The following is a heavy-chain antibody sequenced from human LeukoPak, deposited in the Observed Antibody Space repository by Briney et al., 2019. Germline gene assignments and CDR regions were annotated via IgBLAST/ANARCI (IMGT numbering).Heavy chain of an antibody. J-gene: IGHJ4*02. CDR2: INPNSGGT. CDR3: ARGLDTYYFDSSGYYHGDY. Sequence: ASVKVSCKTSGYTFTNYYIHWVRQAPGQGLEWMGRINPNSGGTNYAQRFQGRVTMTRDTSISTAYMELSRLRSDDTAVYYCARGLDTYYFDSSGYYHGDYWGQGTLVTVSS. D-gene: IGHD3-22*01. V-gene: IGHV1-2*06. CDR1: GYTFTNYY.